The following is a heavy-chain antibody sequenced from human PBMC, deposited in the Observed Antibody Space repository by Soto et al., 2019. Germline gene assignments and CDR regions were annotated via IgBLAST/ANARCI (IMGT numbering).Heavy chain of an antibody. D-gene: IGHD6-13*01. J-gene: IGHJ5*02. V-gene: IGHV1-18*01. CDR3: AGGGAHLYSISWCGHEVCDCFAP. CDR1: GYTFTSYG. Sequence: ASVKVSCKASGYTFTSYGISWVRQAPGQGLEWMGWISAYNGNTNYAQKLQGRVTMTTDTSTSTAYMELRSLRSDDTAVYYCAGGGAHLYSISWCGHEVCDCFAPWGQGTLVTVSS. CDR2: ISAYNGNT.